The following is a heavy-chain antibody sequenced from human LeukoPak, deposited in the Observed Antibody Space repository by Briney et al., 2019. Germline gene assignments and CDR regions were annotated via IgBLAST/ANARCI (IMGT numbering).Heavy chain of an antibody. CDR3: ARDVVGATPEGYNYYYGMDV. CDR2: INTDGSTT. J-gene: IGHJ6*02. Sequence: PGGSLRLSCAASGFTFSSYWMHWVRQVPGKGLVWVSGINTDGSTTSYADSVKGRFTISRDNAKNTLYLQMNSLRAEDTAVYYCARDVVGATPEGYNYYYGMDVWGQGTTVTVSS. CDR1: GFTFSSYW. D-gene: IGHD1-26*01. V-gene: IGHV3-74*01.